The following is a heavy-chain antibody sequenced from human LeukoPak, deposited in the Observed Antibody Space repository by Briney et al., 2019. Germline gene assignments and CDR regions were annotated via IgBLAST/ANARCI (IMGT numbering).Heavy chain of an antibody. Sequence: ASVKVSCKASGYTFTGYYMHWVRQAPGQGLEWMGWISTYNGNTNYAQKLQGRVTMITDTSTSTAYMELRSLRSDDTAVYYCARVGPDYDFWSGCWTTQKTNWFDPWGQGTLVTVSS. D-gene: IGHD3-3*01. J-gene: IGHJ5*02. CDR1: GYTFTGYY. CDR3: ARVGPDYDFWSGCWTTQKTNWFDP. CDR2: ISTYNGNT. V-gene: IGHV1-18*04.